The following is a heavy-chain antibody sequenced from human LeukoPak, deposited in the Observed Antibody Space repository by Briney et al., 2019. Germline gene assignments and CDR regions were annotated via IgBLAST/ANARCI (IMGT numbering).Heavy chain of an antibody. D-gene: IGHD3-9*01. CDR3: ASDWGYSDWLLFG. V-gene: IGHV3-30-3*01. CDR1: GFTFSSYA. Sequence: GGSLRLSCAASGFTFSSYAMHWVRQAPGKGLEWVAVISYDGSNKYYADSVKGRFTISRDNSKNTLYLQMNSLRAEDTAVYYCASDWGYSDWLLFGWGQGTLVTVSS. CDR2: ISYDGSNK. J-gene: IGHJ4*02.